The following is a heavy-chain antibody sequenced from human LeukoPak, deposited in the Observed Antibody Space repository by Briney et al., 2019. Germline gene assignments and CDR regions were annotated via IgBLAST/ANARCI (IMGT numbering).Heavy chain of an antibody. CDR3: ARHTTVTTYADY. CDR1: GGSFSGYD. Sequence: SETLSLTCAVYGGSFSGYDWSWIRQPPGKGLEWIGEINHSGSTNYNPSLKSRVTISVDTSKNQFSLKLSSVTAADTAVYYCARHTTVTTYADYWGQGTLVTVSS. J-gene: IGHJ4*02. D-gene: IGHD4-17*01. V-gene: IGHV4-34*01. CDR2: INHSGST.